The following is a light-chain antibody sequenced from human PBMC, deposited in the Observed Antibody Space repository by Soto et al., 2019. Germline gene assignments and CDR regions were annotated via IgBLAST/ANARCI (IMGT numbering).Light chain of an antibody. CDR3: QQYNNWPPHT. J-gene: IGKJ2*01. Sequence: EIVMTQSPATLSVSPGERANLSCRASQSVCSNLAWYQQKPGQAPRLLIYGASTRATGIPARFSGSGSGTEFTLTISSLQSEDFAVYYCQQYNNWPPHTFGQGTKLEIK. V-gene: IGKV3-15*01. CDR2: GAS. CDR1: QSVCSN.